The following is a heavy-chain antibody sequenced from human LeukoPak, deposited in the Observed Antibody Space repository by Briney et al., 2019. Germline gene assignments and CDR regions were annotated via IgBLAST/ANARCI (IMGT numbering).Heavy chain of an antibody. CDR1: GFTFSSYA. V-gene: IGHV3-23*01. CDR2: ISGSGGST. Sequence: GGSLRLSCAASGFTFSSYAMSWVRQAPGKGLEWVSAISGSGGSTYYADSVKGRFTISRDNSKNTLYLQINSLRAEDTAVYYCAKAPPPDYDSSGQFDYWGQGTLVTVSS. J-gene: IGHJ4*02. D-gene: IGHD3-22*01. CDR3: AKAPPPDYDSSGQFDY.